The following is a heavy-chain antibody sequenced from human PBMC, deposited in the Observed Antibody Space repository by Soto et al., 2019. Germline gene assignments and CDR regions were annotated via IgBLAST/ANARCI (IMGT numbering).Heavy chain of an antibody. V-gene: IGHV4-31*03. CDR2: IYYSGST. J-gene: IGHJ4*02. D-gene: IGHD2-21*02. CDR1: GGSISSGGYY. CDR3: ARVRPFSDIVVVTAIPYYFDY. Sequence: KTSETLSLTCTVSGGSISSGGYYWSWIRQHPGKGLEWIGYIYYSGSTYYNPSLKSRVTISVDTSKNQFSLKLSSVTAADTAVYYCARVRPFSDIVVVTAIPYYFDYWGQGTLVTVSS.